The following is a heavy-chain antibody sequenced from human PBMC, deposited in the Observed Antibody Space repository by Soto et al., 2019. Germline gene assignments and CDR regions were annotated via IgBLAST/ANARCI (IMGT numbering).Heavy chain of an antibody. V-gene: IGHV3-23*01. J-gene: IGHJ2*01. D-gene: IGHD2-15*01. CDR2: IRSSGGST. Sequence: LEWVSAIRSSGGSTYYADSVKGRFTISRDNSKNTMYLQMNSLRAEATAVYFFFQGEDGIRGLCTVSAFLLNRSSDL. CDR3: FQGEDGIRGLCTVSAFLLNRSSDL.